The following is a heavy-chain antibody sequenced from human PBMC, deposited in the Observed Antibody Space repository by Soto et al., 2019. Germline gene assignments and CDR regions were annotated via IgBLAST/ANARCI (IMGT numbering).Heavy chain of an antibody. J-gene: IGHJ4*02. CDR2: ISYDESEK. V-gene: IGHV3-30*18. CDR1: GFTFSSYG. CDR3: AKAIYGDYAPFDF. D-gene: IGHD4-17*01. Sequence: QVPLAESGGGVVQPGRSLRLTCAASGFTFSSYGMHWVRQAPGKGLEWVAVISYDESEKHYADSVKGRLTISRDNSKNTLYLQMNSLRTEDTAIYYCAKAIYGDYAPFDFWGQGTLVTVSS.